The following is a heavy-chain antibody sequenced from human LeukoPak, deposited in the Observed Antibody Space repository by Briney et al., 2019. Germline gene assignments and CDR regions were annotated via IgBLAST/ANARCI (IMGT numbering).Heavy chain of an antibody. CDR1: GYTFTSYA. CDR3: ARDLPGDPGYAFDI. J-gene: IGHJ3*02. D-gene: IGHD7-27*01. CDR2: INTNTGNP. Sequence: ASVKVSCKASGYTFTSYAMNWVRQAPGQGLEWMGWINTNTGNPTYAQGFTGRFVFSLDTSVSTAYLQISSLKAEDTAVYYCARDLPGDPGYAFDIWGQGTMVTVSS. V-gene: IGHV7-4-1*02.